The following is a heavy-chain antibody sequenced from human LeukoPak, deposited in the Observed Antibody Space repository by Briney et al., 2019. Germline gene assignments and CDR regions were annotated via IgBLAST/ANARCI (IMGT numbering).Heavy chain of an antibody. Sequence: GGSLRLSCAASGFTVSSNYMDWVRQAPGKGLECVSVIYSDSSTYYADSVKGRFTISRDNSKNTLYLQMNSLRAEDTAVYYCAKDPYYYDSSGGIDYWGQGTLVTVSS. CDR1: GFTVSSNY. J-gene: IGHJ4*02. CDR2: IYSDSST. V-gene: IGHV3-53*01. CDR3: AKDPYYYDSSGGIDY. D-gene: IGHD3-22*01.